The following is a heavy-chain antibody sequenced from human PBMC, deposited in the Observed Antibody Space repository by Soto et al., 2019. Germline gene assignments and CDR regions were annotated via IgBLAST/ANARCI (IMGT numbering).Heavy chain of an antibody. CDR2: ISGSGGST. Sequence: PGGSLRLSCAASGFTFSSYAMSWVRQAPGKGLEWVSAISGSGGSTYYADSVKGRFTISRDNSKNTLYLQMNSLRAEDTAVYYCAKDKSSRVLYYYYYGMDVWGQGTTVTVSS. CDR3: AKDKSSRVLYYYYYGMDV. CDR1: GFTFSSYA. V-gene: IGHV3-23*01. J-gene: IGHJ6*02.